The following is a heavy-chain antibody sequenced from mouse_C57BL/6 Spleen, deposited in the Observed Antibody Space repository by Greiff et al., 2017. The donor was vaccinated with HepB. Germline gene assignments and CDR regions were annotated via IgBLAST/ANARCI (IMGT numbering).Heavy chain of an antibody. CDR3: ARSTTVVARYFDY. CDR2: INPSSGDT. V-gene: IGHV1-4*01. Sequence: VQLQQSGAELARPGASVKMSCKASGYTFTSYTMHWVKQRPGQGLEWIGYINPSSGDTKYNQKFKDKATLTADKSSSTAYMQLSSLTSEDSAVYYCARSTTVVARYFDYWGQGTTLTVSS. J-gene: IGHJ2*01. CDR1: GYTFTSYT. D-gene: IGHD1-1*01.